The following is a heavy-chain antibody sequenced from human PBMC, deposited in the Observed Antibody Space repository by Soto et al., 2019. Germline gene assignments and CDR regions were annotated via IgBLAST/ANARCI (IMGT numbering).Heavy chain of an antibody. CDR1: GYTFTSYG. Sequence: QAQLVQSGGEVKKPGASVTVSCKASGYTFTSYGITWVRQAPGQGLEWMGWINTYNGHTNYEKKFQGRITMTRDTSTSTAYMELGSLRSDDTAVYYCATQNSGSALGTCFDYWGQGTLVTVSS. CDR3: ATQNSGSALGTCFDY. D-gene: IGHD5-12*01. V-gene: IGHV1-18*01. CDR2: INTYNGHT. J-gene: IGHJ4*02.